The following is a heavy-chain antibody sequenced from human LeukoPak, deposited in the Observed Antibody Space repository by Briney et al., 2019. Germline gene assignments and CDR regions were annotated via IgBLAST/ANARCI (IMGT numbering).Heavy chain of an antibody. D-gene: IGHD6-19*01. V-gene: IGHV1-2*04. Sequence: ASVKVSCKASGYTFTGYYMHWVRQAPGQGLEWMGWINPNSGGTNYAQKFQGWVTMTRDTSISTAYMELSRLRSDDTAIYYCARDVYTSGWRYFDLWGHGTLVTVSS. CDR1: GYTFTGYY. J-gene: IGHJ2*01. CDR3: ARDVYTSGWRYFDL. CDR2: INPNSGGT.